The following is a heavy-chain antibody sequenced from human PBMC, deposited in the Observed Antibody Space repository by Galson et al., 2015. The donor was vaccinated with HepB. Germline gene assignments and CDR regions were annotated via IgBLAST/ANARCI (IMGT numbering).Heavy chain of an antibody. CDR3: ARPGFGEPGNWFDP. D-gene: IGHD3-10*01. Sequence: ETLSLTCTVSGGSISSSSYYWGWIRQPPGKGLEWIGSIYYSGSTYYNPSLKSRVTISVDTSKNQFSLKLSSVTAADTAVYYCARPGFGEPGNWFDPWGQGTLVTVSS. CDR2: IYYSGST. J-gene: IGHJ5*02. V-gene: IGHV4-39*01. CDR1: GGSISSSSYY.